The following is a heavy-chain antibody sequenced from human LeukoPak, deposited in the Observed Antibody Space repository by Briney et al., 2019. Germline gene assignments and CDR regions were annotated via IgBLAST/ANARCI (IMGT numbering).Heavy chain of an antibody. CDR2: IKQDGSEK. CDR1: GFTFSSYW. Sequence: GGSLRLSCAASGFTFSSYWMSWVRQAPGKGLEWVANIKQDGSEKYYVDPVKGRFTISRDNAKNSLYLQMNSLRAEDTAVYCCARVYYDSSGYYLFFDYWGQGTLVTVSS. V-gene: IGHV3-7*01. J-gene: IGHJ4*02. CDR3: ARVYYDSSGYYLFFDY. D-gene: IGHD3-22*01.